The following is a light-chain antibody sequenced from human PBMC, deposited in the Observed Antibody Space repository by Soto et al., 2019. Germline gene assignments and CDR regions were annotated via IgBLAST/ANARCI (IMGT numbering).Light chain of an antibody. CDR2: AAS. Sequence: DIQMTQSPSSLSASVGDRVTITCRASQSISSHLIWYQQKSGRAPNPLIYAASTLRSGVPSRFRGSRSGKDFILTISTLQPEDFATYYRQQNSSTPRTFGQGTQVEIK. CDR1: QSISSH. V-gene: IGKV1-39*01. J-gene: IGKJ1*01. CDR3: QQNSSTPRT.